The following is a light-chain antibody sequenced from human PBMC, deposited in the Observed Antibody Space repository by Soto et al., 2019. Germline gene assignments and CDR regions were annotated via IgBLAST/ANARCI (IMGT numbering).Light chain of an antibody. CDR3: QQYNNWPPIT. Sequence: EIVLTQSPGTLSLSPGERATLCCRAIQSVSSSYLAWYQQKPGQAPRLLIYAASSRATGIPARFSGSGSGTEFTLTISGLQSEDFAVYYCQQYNNWPPITFGQGTRLEI. V-gene: IGKV3D-15*01. J-gene: IGKJ5*01. CDR2: AAS. CDR1: QSVSSSY.